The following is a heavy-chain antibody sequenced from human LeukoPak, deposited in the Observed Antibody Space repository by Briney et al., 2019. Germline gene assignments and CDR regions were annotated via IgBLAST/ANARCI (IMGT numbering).Heavy chain of an antibody. CDR1: GYSISSGYY. CDR3: AREYFGED. D-gene: IGHD3-16*01. V-gene: IGHV4-38-2*02. J-gene: IGHJ4*02. CDR2: IYHSGST. Sequence: SETLSLTCTVSGYSISSGYYWGWIRPPPGKGLEWIGSIYHSGSTYYKPSLKSRVTISVGTSKNQVSLKLSSVTAANTAVYYCAREYFGEDWGQGTLVTVSS.